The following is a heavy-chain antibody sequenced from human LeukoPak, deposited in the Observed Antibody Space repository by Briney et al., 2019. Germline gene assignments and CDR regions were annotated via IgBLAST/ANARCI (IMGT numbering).Heavy chain of an antibody. J-gene: IGHJ5*02. Sequence: SETLSLTCTVSGGSISSSSYYWGWIRQPPGKGLEWIGSIYYSGSTYYNPSLKSRVTISVDTSKNQFSLKLSSVTAADTAVYYCARDDGSGNWFDPWGQGTLVTVSS. V-gene: IGHV4-39*07. CDR2: IYYSGST. CDR1: GGSISSSSYY. CDR3: ARDDGSGNWFDP. D-gene: IGHD3-10*01.